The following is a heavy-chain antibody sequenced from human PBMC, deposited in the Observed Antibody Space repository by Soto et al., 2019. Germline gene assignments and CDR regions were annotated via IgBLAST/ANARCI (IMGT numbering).Heavy chain of an antibody. J-gene: IGHJ5*02. CDR2: IRSKAYGGTT. D-gene: IGHD4-4*01. V-gene: IGHV3-49*03. Sequence: GGSLRLSCTGSGFTFGDYAKSWFRQAPGKGLEWVGFIRSKAYGGTTEYAASVKGRFTISRDDSKSIAYLQMNSLKTEDTALYYCTSVPRRTTVTTGFFDPWGQGTLVTVSS. CDR1: GFTFGDYA. CDR3: TSVPRRTTVTTGFFDP.